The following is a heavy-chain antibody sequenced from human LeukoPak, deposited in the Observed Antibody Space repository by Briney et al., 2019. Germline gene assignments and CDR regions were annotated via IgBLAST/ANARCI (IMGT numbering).Heavy chain of an antibody. D-gene: IGHD3-22*01. Sequence: SETLSLTCTVSGDSISSYYWSWIRQPPGKGLEWIGYIYYSGSTNYNPSLKSRVTISVDTSKNQFSLNLSSVTAADTAVYYCARTDYDSSGPNFDYWGQGTLVTVSS. CDR1: GDSISSYY. V-gene: IGHV4-59*01. CDR3: ARTDYDSSGPNFDY. CDR2: IYYSGST. J-gene: IGHJ4*02.